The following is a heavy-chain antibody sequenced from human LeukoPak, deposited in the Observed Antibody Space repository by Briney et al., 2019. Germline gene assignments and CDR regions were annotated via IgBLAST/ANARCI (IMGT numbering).Heavy chain of an antibody. Sequence: ASVKVSCKASGYTFTSYAMHWVRQAPGQRLEWMGWINPNSGGTNYAQKFQGRVTLTRDTSITTTYMELSRLRSDDTAVYYCARGPGQFVRTPPRGWFDPWGQGTLVTVSS. CDR1: GYTFTSYA. CDR3: ARGPGQFVRTPPRGWFDP. D-gene: IGHD6-6*01. CDR2: INPNSGGT. J-gene: IGHJ5*02. V-gene: IGHV1-2*02.